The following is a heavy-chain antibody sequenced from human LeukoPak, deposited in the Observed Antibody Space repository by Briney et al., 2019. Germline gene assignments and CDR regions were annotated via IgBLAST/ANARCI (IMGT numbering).Heavy chain of an antibody. V-gene: IGHV4-61*02. D-gene: IGHD3-10*02. CDR1: GGSISSGSYY. Sequence: SETLSLTCTVSGGSISSGSYYWSWIRQPAGTGLEWIGRIYTSGSTNYNPSLKSRVTISVDTSKNQFSLKLSSVTAADTAVYYCASQYFLILSLYYFDYWGQGTLVTVSS. CDR2: IYTSGST. J-gene: IGHJ4*02. CDR3: ASQYFLILSLYYFDY.